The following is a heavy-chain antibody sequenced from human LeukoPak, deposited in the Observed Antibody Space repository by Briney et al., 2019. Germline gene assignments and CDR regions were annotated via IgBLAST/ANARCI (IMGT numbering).Heavy chain of an antibody. CDR3: GKTTVGYSSGRYPGWPVDY. CDR2: IFGSGGSP. D-gene: IGHD2-15*01. V-gene: IGHV3-23*01. Sequence: GGSLRLSCAASGFTFNSYAMYWVRQAPGKGLEWISGIFGSGGSPHYADSVKGRFTISRDNFQNTVYLQLGSLRVKDTAVYYCGKTTVGYSSGRYPGWPVDYWGQGALATVSS. CDR1: GFTFNSYA. J-gene: IGHJ4*02.